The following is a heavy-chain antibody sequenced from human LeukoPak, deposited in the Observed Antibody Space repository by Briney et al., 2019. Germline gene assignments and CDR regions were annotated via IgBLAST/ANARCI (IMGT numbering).Heavy chain of an antibody. J-gene: IGHJ6*02. CDR3: ARVAARRDSYYYYGMDV. Sequence: SETLSLTCTVSGGSISSYHWSWIRQPPGKGLEWIGEINHSGSTNYNPSLKSRVTISVDTSKNQFSLKLSSVTAADTAVYYCARVAARRDSYYYYGMDVWGQGTTVTVSS. CDR1: GGSISSYH. D-gene: IGHD6-6*01. V-gene: IGHV4-34*01. CDR2: INHSGST.